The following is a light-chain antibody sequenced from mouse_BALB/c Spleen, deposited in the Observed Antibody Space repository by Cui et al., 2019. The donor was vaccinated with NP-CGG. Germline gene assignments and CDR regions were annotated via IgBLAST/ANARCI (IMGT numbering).Light chain of an antibody. J-gene: IGLJ1*01. V-gene: IGLV1*01. Sequence: QAIVTQESALTTSPGETVTLTCRSSTGAVTPSNYANWVQEKPDHLFTGLIGGTNNRAPGVPARFSGSLIGDKAALTITGAQTKDEAIYFCALWYSNHWVFGGGTKLTVL. CDR3: ALWYSNHWV. CDR2: GTN. CDR1: TGAVTPSNY.